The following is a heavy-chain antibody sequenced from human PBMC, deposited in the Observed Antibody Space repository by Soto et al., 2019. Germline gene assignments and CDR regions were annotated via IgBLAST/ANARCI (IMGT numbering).Heavy chain of an antibody. V-gene: IGHV4-59*12. Sequence: SETLSLTCTVSSGSIGTFYWSWIRQPPGKGLEWNRYIYYDGRTNNNPYLANRVTISVETSKKQNTLKMRTVTAADTAVYNCARERNYDSSGYSYYYGMDVWGQGTTVT. J-gene: IGHJ6*02. CDR1: SGSIGTFY. D-gene: IGHD3-22*01. CDR3: ARERNYDSSGYSYYYGMDV. CDR2: IYYDGRT.